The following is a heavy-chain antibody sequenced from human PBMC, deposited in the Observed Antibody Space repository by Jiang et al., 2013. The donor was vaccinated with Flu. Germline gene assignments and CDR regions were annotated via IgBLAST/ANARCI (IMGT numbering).Heavy chain of an antibody. CDR2: TYYRSKWYN. CDR3: AKESLELFRSFDS. V-gene: IGHV6-1*01. CDR1: GDGVSSNSVA. J-gene: IGHJ4*02. Sequence: SQTLSLTCVISGDGVSSNSVAWNWIRQSPSRGLEWLGRTYYRSKWYNDYDVSVKSRIIINPDTSKNQFSLQLNSVTPEDTAVYYCAKESLELFRSFDSWGQGTLVTVSS. D-gene: IGHD3-10*01.